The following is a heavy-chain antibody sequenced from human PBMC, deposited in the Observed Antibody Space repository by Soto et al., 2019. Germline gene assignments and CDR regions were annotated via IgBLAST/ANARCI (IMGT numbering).Heavy chain of an antibody. Sequence: SETLSLTCTVSGGSVSSGSYYWSWIRQPPGKGLEWIGYIYYSGSTNYNPSLKSRVTISVDTSKNQFSLKLSSVTAADTAVYYCARDYDSTGFDYWGQGTLVTVSS. V-gene: IGHV4-61*01. CDR2: IYYSGST. CDR1: GGSVSSGSYY. D-gene: IGHD3-22*01. J-gene: IGHJ4*02. CDR3: ARDYDSTGFDY.